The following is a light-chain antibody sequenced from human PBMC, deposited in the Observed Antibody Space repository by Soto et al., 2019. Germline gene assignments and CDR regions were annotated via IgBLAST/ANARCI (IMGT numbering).Light chain of an antibody. J-gene: IGKJ1*01. CDR1: QSVSSSY. Sequence: EIVLTQSPGTLSLSPGERATLSCRASQSVSSSYLAWYQQKPGQAPRLLIYGASTRATGIPARFSGSGSGTEFTLTISSLQSEDFAVYFCQHYDRTFGQGTKVDI. V-gene: IGKV3-20*01. CDR2: GAS. CDR3: QHYDRT.